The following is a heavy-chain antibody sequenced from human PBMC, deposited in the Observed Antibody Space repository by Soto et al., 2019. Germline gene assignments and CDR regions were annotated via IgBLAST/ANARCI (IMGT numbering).Heavy chain of an antibody. CDR1: GYTFTGYY. CDR3: ARVTWDLLANFDY. Sequence: ASVKVSCKASGYTFTGYYMHWVRQAPGQGLEWMGWINPNSGGTNYAQKFQGRVTMTRDTSISTAYMELSRLRSDDTAVYYCARVTWDLLANFDYWGQGTLVTVSS. D-gene: IGHD1-26*01. V-gene: IGHV1-2*02. CDR2: INPNSGGT. J-gene: IGHJ4*02.